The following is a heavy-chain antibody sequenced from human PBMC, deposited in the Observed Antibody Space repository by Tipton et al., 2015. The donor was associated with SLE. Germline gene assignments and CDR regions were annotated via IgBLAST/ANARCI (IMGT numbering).Heavy chain of an antibody. J-gene: IGHJ4*02. Sequence: LRLSCTVSGGSISSYYWSWIRQPPGKGLEWIGYIYYSGSTNYNPSLKSRVTISVDTSKNQFSLKLSSVTAADTAVYYCARVDGYNGGYFDYWGQGTLVTVSS. CDR2: IYYSGST. CDR3: ARVDGYNGGYFDY. D-gene: IGHD5-24*01. V-gene: IGHV4-59*01. CDR1: GGSISSYY.